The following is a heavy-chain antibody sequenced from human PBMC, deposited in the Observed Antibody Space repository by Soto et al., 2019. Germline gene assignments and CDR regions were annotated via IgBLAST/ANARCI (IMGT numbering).Heavy chain of an antibody. V-gene: IGHV1-3*01. D-gene: IGHD6-13*01. CDR3: ARMREGIAAAGKGRGNWFDP. J-gene: IGHJ5*02. CDR1: GYTFTSYA. Sequence: ASVKVSCKASGYTFTSYAMHWVRQAPGQRLEWMGWINAGNGNAKYSQKFQGRVTITRDTSASTAYMELSSLRSEDTAVYYCARMREGIAAAGKGRGNWFDPWGQGTLVTVSS. CDR2: INAGNGNA.